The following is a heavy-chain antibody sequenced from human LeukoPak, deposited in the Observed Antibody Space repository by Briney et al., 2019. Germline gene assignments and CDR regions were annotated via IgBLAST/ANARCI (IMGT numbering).Heavy chain of an antibody. CDR3: ARVWEPAGY. CDR2: ISSNGGST. J-gene: IGHJ4*02. Sequence: GGSLRLSCAASGFTFSSYAMHWVRQAPGKGLEYVSAISSNGGSTYYANSVKGRFTISRDNSKNTLYLQMGSLRAEDMAVYCCARVWEPAGYWGQGTLVTVSS. CDR1: GFTFSSYA. D-gene: IGHD1-26*01. V-gene: IGHV3-64*01.